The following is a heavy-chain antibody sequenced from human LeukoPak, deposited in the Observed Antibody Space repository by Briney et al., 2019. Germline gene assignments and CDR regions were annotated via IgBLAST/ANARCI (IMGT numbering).Heavy chain of an antibody. Sequence: PGGSLRLSCAASGFNLNSYLMSWVRQAPGRGLEWVANIKKDGSEENYLDSVKGRFTVSRDNAKTSLYLQMNSLRGEDTAIYYCARSNPNRNALDLWGQGTMVTISS. J-gene: IGHJ3*01. CDR2: IKKDGSEE. CDR3: ARSNPNRNALDL. CDR1: GFNLNSYL. V-gene: IGHV3-7*01. D-gene: IGHD1-14*01.